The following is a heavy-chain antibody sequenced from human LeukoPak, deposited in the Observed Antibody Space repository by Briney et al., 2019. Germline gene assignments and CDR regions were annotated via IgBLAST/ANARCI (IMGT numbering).Heavy chain of an antibody. CDR1: GYTFTSYY. Sequence: ASVKVTCKCSGYTFTSYYIHWVRQAPGQGGEWMGIINPSGGSTSYAQKFQGRVTMTRDTSTSTVYMYLSSLKSEDTAVYYCARDSLYGVVDYWGQGTLVTVSS. J-gene: IGHJ4*02. CDR3: ARDSLYGVVDY. D-gene: IGHD4-17*01. CDR2: INPSGGST. V-gene: IGHV1-46*01.